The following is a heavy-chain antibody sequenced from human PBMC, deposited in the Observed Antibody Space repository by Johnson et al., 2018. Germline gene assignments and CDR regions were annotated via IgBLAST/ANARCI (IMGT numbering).Heavy chain of an antibody. Sequence: VQLVESGGGLVQPGGSLRLSCAASGFTFDDYAMHWVRQAPGKGLEWVSGINWNSGSIGYADSVKGRFTIARDNAKNSLYLQMNSLRDEDTALYYCAKDIVVRGFYYYSYAMEVWGQGTTVTVSS. CDR2: INWNSGSI. V-gene: IGHV3-9*01. CDR3: AKDIVVRGFYYYSYAMEV. CDR1: GFTFDDYA. D-gene: IGHD2-2*01. J-gene: IGHJ6*02.